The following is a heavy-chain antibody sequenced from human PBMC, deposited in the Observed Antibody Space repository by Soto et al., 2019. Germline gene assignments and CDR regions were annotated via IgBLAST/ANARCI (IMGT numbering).Heavy chain of an antibody. D-gene: IGHD6-6*01. CDR2: ISSSSSTI. CDR1: GLTFSSYS. CDR3: ARESSSSAYNWFDP. J-gene: IGHJ5*02. Sequence: VQLVESGGGLVQPGGSLRLSCAASGLTFSSYSMNWVRQAPGKGLEWVSYISSSSSTIYYADSVKGRFTISRDNAKNSLYLQMNSLRDEDTAVYYCARESSSSAYNWFDPWGQGTLVTVSS. V-gene: IGHV3-48*02.